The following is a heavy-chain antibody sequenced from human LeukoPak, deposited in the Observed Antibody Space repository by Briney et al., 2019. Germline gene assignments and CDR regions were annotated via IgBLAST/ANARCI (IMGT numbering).Heavy chain of an antibody. CDR3: ARDRVFVVVPAAMRPNYYYGMDV. D-gene: IGHD2-2*01. Sequence: SVKVSCKASGGTFSSYAISWVRQAPGQGLEWMGGIIPIFGTANYAQKFQGRVTITTDESTSTAYMELSSLRSEDTAVYYCARDRVFVVVPAAMRPNYYYGMDVWGQGTTVTVSS. J-gene: IGHJ6*02. V-gene: IGHV1-69*05. CDR1: GGTFSSYA. CDR2: IIPIFGTA.